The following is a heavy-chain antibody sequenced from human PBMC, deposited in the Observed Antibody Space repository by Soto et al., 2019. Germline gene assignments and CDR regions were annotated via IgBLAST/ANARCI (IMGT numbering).Heavy chain of an antibody. V-gene: IGHV3-23*01. CDR1: TNTFNIYA. CDR2: IKSGGST. D-gene: IGHD3-10*01. Sequence: EVQLLESGGGLVQPGGSLRLSCAASTNTFNIYAMSWVRQAPGMGLECVSAIKSGGSTYYADSVKGRFTISRDDSKNTLHLQMNSLRAEDTAVYYCAKSPTMVRGLIFDSWGQGTLVTVSS. CDR3: AKSPTMVRGLIFDS. J-gene: IGHJ4*02.